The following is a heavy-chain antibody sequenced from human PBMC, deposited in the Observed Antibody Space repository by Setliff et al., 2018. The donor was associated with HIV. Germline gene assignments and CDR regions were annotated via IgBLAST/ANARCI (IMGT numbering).Heavy chain of an antibody. CDR2: ISSSDSTI. CDR3: ARLSPPDDYGDLGGVDY. D-gene: IGHD4-17*01. Sequence: GESLKISCAASGFTFSTYEMNWVRQAPGKGLEWVAYISSSDSTIYYADSVEGRFTIYRDNAKNSLFLQMDSLRVEDTAFYYCARLSPPDDYGDLGGVDYWGQGTLVTVSS. V-gene: IGHV3-48*03. J-gene: IGHJ4*02. CDR1: GFTFSTYE.